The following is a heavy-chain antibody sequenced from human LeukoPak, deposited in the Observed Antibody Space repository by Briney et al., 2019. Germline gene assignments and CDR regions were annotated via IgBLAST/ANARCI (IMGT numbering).Heavy chain of an antibody. CDR1: GFTFSNAW. V-gene: IGHV3-15*01. J-gene: IGHJ3*02. CDR3: TTEIAAAGTPGAFDI. CDR2: IQSKTDGGTT. D-gene: IGHD6-13*01. Sequence: GGSLRLSCAASGFTFSNAWMSWVRQAPGKGLEWVGRIQSKTDGGTTDYAAPVKGRFTISRDDSKNTLYLQMNSLKTEDTAVYYCTTEIAAAGTPGAFDIWGQGTMVTVSS.